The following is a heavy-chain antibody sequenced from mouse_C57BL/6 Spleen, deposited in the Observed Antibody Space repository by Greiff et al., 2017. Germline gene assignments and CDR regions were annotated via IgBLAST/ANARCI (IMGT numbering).Heavy chain of an antibody. CDR1: GYSITSGYY. D-gene: IGHD1-1*01. V-gene: IGHV3-6*01. J-gene: IGHJ4*01. Sequence: DVQLQESGPGLVKPSQSLSLTCSVTGYSITSGYYWNWIRQFPGNKLEWMGYISYDGSNKYNPSLKNRLSITRDTSKNQFFLKLNSVTTEDTAKYYCAREGCGSRGAVDYWGQGTSVTVSS. CDR3: AREGCGSRGAVDY. CDR2: ISYDGSN.